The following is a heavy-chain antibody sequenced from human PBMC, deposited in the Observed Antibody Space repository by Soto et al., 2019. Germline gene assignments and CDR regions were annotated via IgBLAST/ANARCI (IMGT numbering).Heavy chain of an antibody. CDR3: ARHETTVVFDY. CDR2: IYYSGST. Sequence: SETLSLTCTVSGGSISSSSYYWGWIRQPPGKGLEWIGSIYYSGSTYYNPSLKSRVTISVDTSKNQFSLKLSSVTAADTAVYYCARHETTVVFDYWGQGTLVTVSS. CDR1: GGSISSSSYY. J-gene: IGHJ4*02. D-gene: IGHD4-17*01. V-gene: IGHV4-39*01.